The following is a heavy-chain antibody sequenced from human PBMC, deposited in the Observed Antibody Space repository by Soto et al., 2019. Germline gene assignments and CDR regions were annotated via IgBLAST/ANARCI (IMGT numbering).Heavy chain of an antibody. Sequence: QVLLQESGPGLVQPSGTLSLSCVVSGVSIGSNYYWGWVRQPPGKGLEWLGDMSHIGSVNYNPSLKSGVPRSMAKSQNQFSLKLDSMTAADTAVYYCARSLGWYAVDYWGQGTLVIVSS. D-gene: IGHD6-19*01. J-gene: IGHJ4*02. CDR3: ARSLGWYAVDY. V-gene: IGHV4-4*02. CDR1: GVSIGSNYY. CDR2: MSHIGSV.